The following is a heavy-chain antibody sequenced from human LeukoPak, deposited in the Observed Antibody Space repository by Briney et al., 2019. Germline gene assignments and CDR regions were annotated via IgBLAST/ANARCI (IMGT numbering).Heavy chain of an antibody. J-gene: IGHJ5*02. D-gene: IGHD3-3*01. CDR1: GFTFSSYA. CDR3: AKDLLRAYDFWSGYSS. V-gene: IGHV3-23*01. Sequence: GGSLRLSCAASGFTFSSYAMSWVRQAPGKGLEWVSAISGSGGSTYYAVSVKGRFTISRDNSKNTLYLQMNRLRAEDTAVYYCAKDLLRAYDFWSGYSSWGQGTLVTVSS. CDR2: ISGSGGST.